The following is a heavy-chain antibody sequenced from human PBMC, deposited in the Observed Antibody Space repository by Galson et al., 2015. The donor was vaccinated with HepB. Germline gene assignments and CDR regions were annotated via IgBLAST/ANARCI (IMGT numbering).Heavy chain of an antibody. V-gene: IGHV3-30-3*01. CDR2: ISYDGSNK. D-gene: IGHD4-23*01. Sequence: SLRLSCAASGFTFSSYAMHWVRQAPGKGLEWVAVISYDGSNKYYADSVKGRFTISRDNSKNTLYLQMNSLRAEDTAVYYCAREGNPRYYFDYWGQGTLVTVSS. J-gene: IGHJ4*02. CDR3: AREGNPRYYFDY. CDR1: GFTFSSYA.